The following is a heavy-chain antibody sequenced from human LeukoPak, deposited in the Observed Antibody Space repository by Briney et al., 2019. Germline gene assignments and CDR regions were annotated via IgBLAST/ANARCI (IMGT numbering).Heavy chain of an antibody. D-gene: IGHD6-19*01. CDR2: VSYDGSNK. CDR3: AKSRSGWHFDY. J-gene: IGHJ4*02. CDR1: GFTFSSHG. V-gene: IGHV3-30*18. Sequence: GGSLRLSCAASGFTFSSHGMHWVRQAPGKGLEWVAVVSYDGSNKYYADSVKGRFTISRDNSNNTLYVQMNSLRAEDTAVYYYAKSRSGWHFDYWGQGILVTVSS.